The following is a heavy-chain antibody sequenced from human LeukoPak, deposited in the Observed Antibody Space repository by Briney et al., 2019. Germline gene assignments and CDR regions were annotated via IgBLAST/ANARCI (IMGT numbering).Heavy chain of an antibody. J-gene: IGHJ6*04. CDR1: GFTFSSYG. Sequence: GGSLRLSCAASGFTFSSYGMHWVRQAPGKGLEWVAVIWYDGSNKYYADSVKGRFTISRDNSKNTLYLQMNRLRAEDTAVYYCARGGGSSWSYYYYGMDVWGKRITVIVSS. V-gene: IGHV3-33*01. D-gene: IGHD6-13*01. CDR2: IWYDGSNK. CDR3: ARGGGSSWSYYYYGMDV.